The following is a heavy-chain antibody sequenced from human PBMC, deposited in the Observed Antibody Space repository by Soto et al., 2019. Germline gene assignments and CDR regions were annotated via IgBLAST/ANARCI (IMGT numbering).Heavy chain of an antibody. Sequence: SETLSLTCTVSGGSISSYYWSWIRQPAGKGLEWIGRIYTSGSTNYNPSLKSRVTMSVDTSKNQFSLKLSSVTAADTAVYYCATKLWWRAGDAFDIWGQGTMVPVSS. V-gene: IGHV4-4*07. CDR1: GGSISSYY. CDR3: ATKLWWRAGDAFDI. CDR2: IYTSGST. J-gene: IGHJ3*02. D-gene: IGHD2-21*01.